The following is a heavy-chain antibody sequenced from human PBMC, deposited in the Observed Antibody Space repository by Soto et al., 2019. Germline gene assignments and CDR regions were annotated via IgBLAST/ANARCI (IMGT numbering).Heavy chain of an antibody. J-gene: IGHJ5*02. Sequence: GGSLRLSCAASGFTFSSYAMHWVRQAPGKGLEWVAVISYDGSNKYYADSVKGRFTISRDNSKNTLYLQMNSLRAEDTAVYYCARDLFSWLAHSPGWFDPWGQGTLVTVSS. CDR3: ARDLFSWLAHSPGWFDP. CDR1: GFTFSSYA. CDR2: ISYDGSNK. V-gene: IGHV3-30-3*01. D-gene: IGHD6-19*01.